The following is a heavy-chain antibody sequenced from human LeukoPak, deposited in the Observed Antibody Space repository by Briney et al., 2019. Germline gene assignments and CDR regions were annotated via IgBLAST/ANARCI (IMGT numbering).Heavy chain of an antibody. CDR3: ARVPLTHPRGYFDY. J-gene: IGHJ4*02. V-gene: IGHV1-2*02. D-gene: IGHD2-21*02. CDR1: GFTFTGYY. Sequence: ASVKVSCKTSGFTFTGYYMHWVRQAPGQGLEWMGWINPNSGGTNYAQKFQGRVTMTRDTSISTAYMELSRLRSDDTAVYYCARVPLTHPRGYFDYWGQGTLVTVSS. CDR2: INPNSGGT.